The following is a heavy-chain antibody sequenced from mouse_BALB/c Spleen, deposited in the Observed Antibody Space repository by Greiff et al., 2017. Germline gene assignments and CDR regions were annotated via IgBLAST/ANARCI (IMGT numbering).Heavy chain of an antibody. V-gene: IGHV5-6*01. D-gene: IGHD2-4*01. CDR3: ARQVYYDYDGGGGAMDY. Sequence: EVKLMESGGDLVKPGGSLKLSCAASGFTFSSYGMSWVRQTPDKRLEWVATISSGGSYTYYPDSVKGRFTISRDNAKNTLYLQMSSLKSEDTAMYYWARQVYYDYDGGGGAMDYWGQGTSVTVSS. CDR1: GFTFSSYG. J-gene: IGHJ4*01. CDR2: ISSGGSYT.